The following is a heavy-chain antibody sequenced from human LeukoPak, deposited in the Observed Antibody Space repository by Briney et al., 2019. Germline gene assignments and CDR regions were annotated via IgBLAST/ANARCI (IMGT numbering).Heavy chain of an antibody. CDR1: GGSISSYY. D-gene: IGHD3-10*01. V-gene: IGHV4-59*01. Sequence: SETLSLTCTVSGGSISSYYGSWVRQPPGKGREWVGYIYYSGSTNYNPSLKSRVTISGDKSKNQFSLKLSSVTAADTAVYYCARAVLLWFWESITDAFDLWGQGTMVTVSS. CDR2: IYYSGST. J-gene: IGHJ3*01. CDR3: ARAVLLWFWESITDAFDL.